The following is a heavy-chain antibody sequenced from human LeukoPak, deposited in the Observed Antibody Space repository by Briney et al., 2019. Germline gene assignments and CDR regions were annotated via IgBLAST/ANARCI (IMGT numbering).Heavy chain of an antibody. V-gene: IGHV3-23*01. CDR2: ISGSGGST. Sequence: PGGSLRLSCAASGFTFSSYSMNWVRQAPGKGLEWVSAISGSGGSTYYADSVKGRFTISRDNSKNTLYLQMNSLRAEDTAVYYCAKTRPLHDYGEAPSFDYWGQGTLVTVSS. CDR3: AKTRPLHDYGEAPSFDY. D-gene: IGHD4-17*01. J-gene: IGHJ4*02. CDR1: GFTFSSYS.